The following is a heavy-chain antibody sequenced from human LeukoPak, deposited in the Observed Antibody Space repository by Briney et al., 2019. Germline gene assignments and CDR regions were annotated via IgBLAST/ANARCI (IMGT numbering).Heavy chain of an antibody. Sequence: GESLKISCKGSGYSFTSYWIGWVRQMPGKGLEWMGIIYPGDSDTRYSPSFQGQVTISADKSISTTYLQWSSLKASDTATYYCATNYYGLGSYYLAYYFDYWGQGTLVTVSS. D-gene: IGHD3-10*01. CDR1: GYSFTSYW. CDR3: ATNYYGLGSYYLAYYFDY. V-gene: IGHV5-51*01. CDR2: IYPGDSDT. J-gene: IGHJ4*02.